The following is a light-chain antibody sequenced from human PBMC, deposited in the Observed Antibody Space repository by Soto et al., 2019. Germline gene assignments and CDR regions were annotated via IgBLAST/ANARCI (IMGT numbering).Light chain of an antibody. Sequence: QSALTQPPSASGSPGKSVTISCTGTSSDVGGYNYVSWYQQHPGKAPKLMIYEVSKRPSGVPDRFSGSKSGNTASLTVSGLQAEDEADYYCSSYAGSNSWVFGGGTQLTVL. J-gene: IGLJ3*02. CDR1: SSDVGGYNY. V-gene: IGLV2-8*01. CDR2: EVS. CDR3: SSYAGSNSWV.